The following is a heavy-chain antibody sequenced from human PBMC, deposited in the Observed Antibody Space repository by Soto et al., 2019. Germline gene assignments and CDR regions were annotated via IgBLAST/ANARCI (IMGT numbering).Heavy chain of an antibody. CDR1: GFTFSSYW. J-gene: IGHJ6*03. V-gene: IGHV3-7*01. CDR2: IKQDGSEK. CDR3: AREEDYYYYYMDV. Sequence: EVQLVESGGGLVQPGGSLRLSCAASGFTFSSYWMSWVRQAPGKGLEWVANIKQDGSEKCYVDSVKGRFTISRDNAKNSLYLQMNSLRAEDTAVYYCAREEDYYYYYMDVWGKGTTVTVSS.